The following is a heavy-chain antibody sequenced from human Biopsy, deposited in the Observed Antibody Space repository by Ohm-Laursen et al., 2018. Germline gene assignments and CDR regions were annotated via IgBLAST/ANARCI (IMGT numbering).Heavy chain of an antibody. CDR2: IYYTGHT. D-gene: IGHD7-27*01. J-gene: IGHJ4*02. V-gene: IGHV4-59*01. Sequence: GTLSLTCSVYGGSFSGYYWSWIRQSPGKGLEWTGFIYYTGHTNYNPSLKSRATISVDTSKNQFSLKVISVTAADTAVYYCARLTGDPSYWGQGILVTVSS. CDR3: ARLTGDPSY. CDR1: GGSFSGYY.